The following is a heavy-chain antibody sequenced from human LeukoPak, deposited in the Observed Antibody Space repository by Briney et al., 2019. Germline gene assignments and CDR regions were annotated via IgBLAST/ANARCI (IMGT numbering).Heavy chain of an antibody. CDR1: GFTFSSYW. V-gene: IGHV3-7*01. Sequence: GGSLRLSFAASGFTFSSYWMNGVRQAPGKGLECVANIKQDGSEKYYVDSVKGRFTISRDNAKNSVYLQMNSLRAEDTAVYYCARVAWNSGSSRADYWGQGTLVTVSS. CDR3: ARVAWNSGSSRADY. D-gene: IGHD1-26*01. CDR2: IKQDGSEK. J-gene: IGHJ4*02.